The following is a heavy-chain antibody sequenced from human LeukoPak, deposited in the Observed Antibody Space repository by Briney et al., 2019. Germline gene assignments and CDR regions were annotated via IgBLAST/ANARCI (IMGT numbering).Heavy chain of an antibody. CDR3: AATYIGNWEFEY. D-gene: IGHD1-26*01. J-gene: IGHJ4*02. CDR1: GFTIDDYA. Sequence: PGGSLRLSCAASGFTIDDYAMSWVRQAPGKGLEWVSGINWNGGNTGSADSVKGRFTISRDNAQNSLYLQMNSLRAEDTALYYCAATYIGNWEFEYWGQGTLVTVSS. V-gene: IGHV3-20*04. CDR2: INWNGGNT.